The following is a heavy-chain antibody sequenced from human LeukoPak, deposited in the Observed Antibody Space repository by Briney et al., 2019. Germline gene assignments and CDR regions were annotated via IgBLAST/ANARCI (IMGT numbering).Heavy chain of an antibody. V-gene: IGHV3-74*01. CDR2: INSDGSST. CDR1: GFTFSSYW. Sequence: GGSLRLSCAASGFTFSSYWMHWVRQAPGKGLVWVSRINSDGSSTSYADSAKGRFTISRDNAKNSLYLQMNSLRAEDTAIYYCVRVGTDSIGSYPDYWGQGTLVTVTS. J-gene: IGHJ4*02. D-gene: IGHD3-22*01. CDR3: VRVGTDSIGSYPDY.